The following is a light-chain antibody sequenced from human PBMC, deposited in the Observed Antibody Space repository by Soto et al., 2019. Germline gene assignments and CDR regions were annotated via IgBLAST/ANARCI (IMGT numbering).Light chain of an antibody. CDR2: DAS. V-gene: IGKV1-5*01. J-gene: IGKJ1*01. CDR1: QSISRW. CDR3: RHYSNYFWT. Sequence: DIQMTQSPSTLSASVGDKVTITCRASQSISRWLAWYHQKPGKDPKLLIYDASSLVTGVPSRFRGSGSGTEFTLTITSLQSDDFATYYCRHYSNYFWTFGQGTKVDIK.